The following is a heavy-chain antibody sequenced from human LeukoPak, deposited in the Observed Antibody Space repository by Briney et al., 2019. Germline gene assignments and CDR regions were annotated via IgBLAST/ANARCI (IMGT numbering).Heavy chain of an antibody. D-gene: IGHD6-19*01. J-gene: IGHJ4*02. CDR3: ARAYSSGWYYFDY. Sequence: GRSLRLSCAASGFTFSSYAMHWVRQAPGKGLEWVAVISYDGSSKYYADSVKGRFTISRDNSKNTLYLQMNSLRAEDTAVYYCARAYSSGWYYFDYWGQGTLVTVSS. CDR1: GFTFSSYA. CDR2: ISYDGSSK. V-gene: IGHV3-30-3*01.